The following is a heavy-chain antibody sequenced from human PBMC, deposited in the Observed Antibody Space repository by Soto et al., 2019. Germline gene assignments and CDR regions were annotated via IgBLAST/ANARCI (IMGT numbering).Heavy chain of an antibody. V-gene: IGHV4-39*01. Sequence: QLQLQESGPGLVKPSETLSLTCTVSGGSFSSSTYYWGWIRHPPGKGLEWIGSMYSGGNTYYNPSLKRRVTVSVDTSKNHFSLKLTSVTAADTAMYYCARQPYDSTGYYYGAWGQGTLVTVSS. CDR3: ARQPYDSTGYYYGA. D-gene: IGHD3-22*01. CDR2: MYSGGNT. CDR1: GGSFSSSTYY. J-gene: IGHJ5*02.